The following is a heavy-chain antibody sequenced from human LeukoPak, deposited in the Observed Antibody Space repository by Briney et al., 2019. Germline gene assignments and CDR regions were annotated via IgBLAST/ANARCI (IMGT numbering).Heavy chain of an antibody. Sequence: PSETLSLTCAVYGGSFSGYYWSWIRQPPGKGLEWIGEINHSGSTNYNPSLKSRVTISVDTSKNQFSLKLSSVTAADTAVYYCATDLWRGALGYWGQGTLVTVSS. CDR1: GGSFSGYY. D-gene: IGHD3-10*01. CDR3: ATDLWRGALGY. J-gene: IGHJ4*02. CDR2: INHSGST. V-gene: IGHV4-34*01.